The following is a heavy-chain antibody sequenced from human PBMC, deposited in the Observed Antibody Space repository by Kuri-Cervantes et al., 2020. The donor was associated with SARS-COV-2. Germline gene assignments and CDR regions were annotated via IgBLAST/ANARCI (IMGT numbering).Heavy chain of an antibody. CDR3: ATTVATTGTSGVFVWLDP. D-gene: IGHD6-13*01. CDR2: INHMGST. Sequence: GSLRLSCAVYGGSFSGYYWSWIRQPPGKGLEWIGEINHMGSTIYNPSLKSRVTISVDTSKSQFSLKLSSVTAADTAVYSGATTVATTGTSGVFVWLDPWGHGTLVTVSS. CDR1: GGSFSGYY. V-gene: IGHV4-34*01. J-gene: IGHJ5*02.